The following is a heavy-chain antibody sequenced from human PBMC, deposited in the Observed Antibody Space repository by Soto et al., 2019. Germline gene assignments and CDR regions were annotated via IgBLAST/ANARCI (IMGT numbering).Heavy chain of an antibody. J-gene: IGHJ6*02. CDR3: ASISFDSLGYYGMDV. D-gene: IGHD3-9*01. V-gene: IGHV4-4*02. CDR2: IYHSGST. CDR1: GGSISSSNW. Sequence: QVQLQESGPGLVKPSGTLSLTCVVSGGSISSSNWWNWVRQPPGKGLEWVGQIYHSGSTNYNPSLKSRVTISVDKAKSQFSLKLTSVTAADTAVYYCASISFDSLGYYGMDVWGQGTTVTVSS.